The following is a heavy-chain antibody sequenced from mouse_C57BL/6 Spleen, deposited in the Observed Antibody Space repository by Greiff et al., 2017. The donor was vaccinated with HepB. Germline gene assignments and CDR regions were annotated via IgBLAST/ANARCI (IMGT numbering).Heavy chain of an antibody. J-gene: IGHJ4*01. CDR1: GFTFSSYA. V-gene: IGHV5-9-1*02. D-gene: IGHD1-1*01. Sequence: DVKLVESGEGLVKPGGSLKLSCAASGFTFSSYAMYWVRQTPEKRLEWVAYINCGGDYIYYADTVKGRITITRDNARNTLYLHMSSLKSEDTAMYYYTTKSNTTVVAPQYYALDYWGQGTSVTVAS. CDR3: TTKSNTTVVAPQYYALDY. CDR2: INCGGDYI.